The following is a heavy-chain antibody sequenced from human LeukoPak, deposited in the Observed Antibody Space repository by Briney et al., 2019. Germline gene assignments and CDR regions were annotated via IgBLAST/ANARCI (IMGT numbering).Heavy chain of an antibody. J-gene: IGHJ4*02. D-gene: IGHD6-19*01. CDR1: GGSISSGGYY. CDR2: IYYSGST. Sequence: SETLSLTCTVSGGSISSGGYYWSWIRQHPGKGLEWIGYIYYSGSTYYNPSLKSRVTISVDTSKNQFSLKLSSVTAADTAMYYCAREGGWRSGFDYWGQGTLVTVSS. CDR3: AREGGWRSGFDY. V-gene: IGHV4-31*03.